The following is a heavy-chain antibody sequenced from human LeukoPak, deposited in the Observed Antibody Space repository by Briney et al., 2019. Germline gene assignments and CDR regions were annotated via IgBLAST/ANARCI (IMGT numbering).Heavy chain of an antibody. CDR1: GFTFSSYW. D-gene: IGHD5-18*01. CDR3: ARDSSITPAARPGGYSYGSDY. Sequence: GGSLRLSCAASGFTFSSYWMSWVRQAPGKGLEWVANIKQDGSEKYYVDSVKGRFTISRDNAKNSLYLHLNSLRAEDTAVYYCARDSSITPAARPGGYSYGSDYWGQGTLVTVSS. V-gene: IGHV3-7*01. CDR2: IKQDGSEK. J-gene: IGHJ4*02.